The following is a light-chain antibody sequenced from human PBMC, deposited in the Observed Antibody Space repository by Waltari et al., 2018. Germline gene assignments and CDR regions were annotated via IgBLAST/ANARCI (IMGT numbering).Light chain of an antibody. CDR3: ETGGHGTWV. V-gene: IGLV4-69*01. J-gene: IGLJ3*02. Sequence: QLVLTQSPSASASLGASVKLTCTLSSGHSSNIVAWLQQQPGKGPRFLMKVNSDGSHTKGDEIPDRFSGSSSRAERYLTISNVQSEDEAEYFCETGGHGTWVFGGGTKLNVL. CDR1: SGHSSNI. CDR2: VNSDGSH.